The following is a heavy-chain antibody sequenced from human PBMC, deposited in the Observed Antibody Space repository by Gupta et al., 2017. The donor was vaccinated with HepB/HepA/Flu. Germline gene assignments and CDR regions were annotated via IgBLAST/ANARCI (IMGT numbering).Heavy chain of an antibody. V-gene: IGHV3-33*01. D-gene: IGHD3-22*01. CDR3: ARDYYDSSGYYPPGAFDI. J-gene: IGHJ3*02. Sequence: QVQLVESGGGVVQPGRSLRLSCAASGFTFSSYGMHWVRQAPGKGLEWVAVIWYDGSNKYYADSVKGRFTISRDNSKNTLYLQMNSLRAEDTAVYYCARDYYDSSGYYPPGAFDIWGQGTMVTVSS. CDR1: GFTFSSYG. CDR2: IWYDGSNK.